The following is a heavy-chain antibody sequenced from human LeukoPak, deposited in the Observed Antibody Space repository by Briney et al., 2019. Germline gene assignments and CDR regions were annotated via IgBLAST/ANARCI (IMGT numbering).Heavy chain of an antibody. D-gene: IGHD6-19*01. V-gene: IGHV3-23*01. CDR3: AKTTVGYSSGRYPGWPADC. CDR2: IRGDGV. Sequence: GGSLRLSCTASGFTFAIYHMSWVRQAPGKGLEWVATIRGDGVYYADSVKGRFTISRDDSKNTVYVQMNSLRAEDTAVYYCAKTTVGYSSGRYPGWPADCWGQGTLVTVSS. CDR1: GFTFAIYH. J-gene: IGHJ4*02.